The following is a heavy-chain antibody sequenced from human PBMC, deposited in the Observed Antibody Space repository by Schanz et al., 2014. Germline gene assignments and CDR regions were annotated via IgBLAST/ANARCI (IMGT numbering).Heavy chain of an antibody. J-gene: IGHJ4*02. V-gene: IGHV3-72*01. D-gene: IGHD1-7*01. CDR2: VRNRRNSDII. Sequence: EVQLVESGGELIQPGGSLRLSCEASGFTFSRYWMHWVRQAPGKGLEWLGRVRNRRNSDIIEYAASVEGRFTISRDESKNSVYLQMNSLQTDDTAVYYCFSMHYGNSVYWGQGTLVTVSS. CDR3: FSMHYGNSVY. CDR1: GFTFSRYW.